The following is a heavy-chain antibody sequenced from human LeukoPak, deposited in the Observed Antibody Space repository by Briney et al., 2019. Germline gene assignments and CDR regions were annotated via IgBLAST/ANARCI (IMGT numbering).Heavy chain of an antibody. CDR2: INPNSAGT. Sequence: ASVRVSCTSSGYTFTGYYMHWVRQAPGQGLEWMGWINPNSAGTNYAQKFQGRVTMTRDTSISTAYMELSRLRSDETAVYYCARDPGYYDSSGYPVFGYWGQGTLVTVSS. CDR1: GYTFTGYY. V-gene: IGHV1-2*02. CDR3: ARDPGYYDSSGYPVFGY. J-gene: IGHJ4*02. D-gene: IGHD3-22*01.